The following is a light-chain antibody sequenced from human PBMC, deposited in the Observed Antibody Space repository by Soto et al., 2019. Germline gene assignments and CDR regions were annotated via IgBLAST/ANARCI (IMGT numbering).Light chain of an antibody. V-gene: IGKV1-27*01. CDR3: QKYNSAPYT. Sequence: DIQMTQSPSSLSASVGDRVTITCRASQGISNYLAWYQQKPGKVPKLLIYAASTLQSGDPSRFSASGSGTDFTLTISSLQPEDVATYYGQKYNSAPYTFGQGTKLEIK. CDR2: AAS. CDR1: QGISNY. J-gene: IGKJ2*01.